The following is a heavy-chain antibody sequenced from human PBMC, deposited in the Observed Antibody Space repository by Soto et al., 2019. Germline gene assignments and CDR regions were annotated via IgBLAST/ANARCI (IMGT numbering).Heavy chain of an antibody. CDR2: ISAYDGKT. D-gene: IGHD3-3*01. CDR3: ARDPHEFWTSYWFNP. J-gene: IGHJ5*02. Sequence: ASVKVSCKTSGYTFNTYGINWVRQAPGQGLELMGWISAYDGKTTYAEKFQGRVTMTTDTSTSTAYMELRSLRSDDTAIYYCARDPHEFWTSYWFNPWGQGTPVTVSS. CDR1: GYTFNTYG. V-gene: IGHV1-18*01.